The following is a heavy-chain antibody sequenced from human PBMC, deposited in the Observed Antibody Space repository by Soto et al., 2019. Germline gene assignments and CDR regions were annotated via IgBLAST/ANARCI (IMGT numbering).Heavy chain of an antibody. CDR1: GGSISSYY. CDR2: IYYSGST. CDR3: ARVSRYGDFDY. J-gene: IGHJ4*02. D-gene: IGHD2-2*01. V-gene: IGHV4-59*01. Sequence: QVQLQESGPGLVKPSETLSLTCTVSGGSISSYYWSWIRQPPGKGLEWIGYIYYSGSTNYNPSLKSQVPISVYTSKNQFSLKLSSVTAADTAVYYCARVSRYGDFDYWGQGTLVTVSS.